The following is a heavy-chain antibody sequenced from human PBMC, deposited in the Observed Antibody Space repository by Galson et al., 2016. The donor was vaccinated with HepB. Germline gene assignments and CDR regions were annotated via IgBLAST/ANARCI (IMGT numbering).Heavy chain of an antibody. CDR3: ARGAAADKVDWFDP. D-gene: IGHD6-13*01. CDR2: IIGSGGDT. V-gene: IGHV3-23*01. CDR1: GFTFSSYA. Sequence: SLRLSCAASGFTFSSYAMTWVRQAPGKGLEWVSTIIGSGGDTFYADSVKGRFTISRDNSKNTLSLRINSLRDEDTAIYYCARGAAADKVDWFDPWGQGTLVTVSS. J-gene: IGHJ5*02.